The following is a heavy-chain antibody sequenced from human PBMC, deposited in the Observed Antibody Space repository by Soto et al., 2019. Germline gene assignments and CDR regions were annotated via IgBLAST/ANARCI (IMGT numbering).Heavy chain of an antibody. Sequence: SVKVSCKASGGTXSSYAISWVRQAPGQGLEWMGGITPTFGTANYAQKFQGRVTITADESTSTAYMELSSLRSEDTAVYYCASDQGNIVLVPAASNYYYGMDVWGQGTTVTVSS. CDR2: ITPTFGTA. J-gene: IGHJ6*02. V-gene: IGHV1-69*13. CDR3: ASDQGNIVLVPAASNYYYGMDV. CDR1: GGTXSSYA. D-gene: IGHD2-2*01.